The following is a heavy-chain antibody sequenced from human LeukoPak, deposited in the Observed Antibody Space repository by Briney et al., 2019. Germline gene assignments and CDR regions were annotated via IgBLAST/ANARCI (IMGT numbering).Heavy chain of an antibody. J-gene: IGHJ5*02. CDR2: MNPNSGNT. D-gene: IGHD3-10*01. Sequence: ASVKVSCKASGYTFTSYDINWVRQATGQGLEWMGWMNPNSGNTGYAQKFQGRVTMTRNTSISTAYMELSSLRPEDTAMYYCAKDLMRDRWFGESWGQGTLVTVSS. CDR3: AKDLMRDRWFGES. CDR1: GYTFTSYD. V-gene: IGHV1-8*01.